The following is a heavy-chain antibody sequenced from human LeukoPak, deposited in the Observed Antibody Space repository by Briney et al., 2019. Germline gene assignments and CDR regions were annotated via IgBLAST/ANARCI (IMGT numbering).Heavy chain of an antibody. V-gene: IGHV3-23*01. CDR1: GFTFSSYA. D-gene: IGHD3-22*01. CDR2: ISGSGGST. J-gene: IGHJ4*02. CDR3: AGRYYYDSSGYYLGSDY. Sequence: GGSLRLSCAASGFTFSSYAMSWVRQAPGKGLEWVSAISGSGGSTYYVDSVKGRFTISRDNSKNTLYLQMNSLRAEDTAVYYCAGRYYYDSSGYYLGSDYWGQGTLVTVSS.